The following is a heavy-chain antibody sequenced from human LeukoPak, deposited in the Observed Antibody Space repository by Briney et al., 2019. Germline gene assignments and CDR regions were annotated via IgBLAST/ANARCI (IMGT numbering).Heavy chain of an antibody. CDR1: GGSISSGGYY. V-gene: IGHV4-39*07. CDR3: ARGRYCSSTSCYTFGY. CDR2: INHSGST. Sequence: PSETLSLTCTVSGGSISSGGYYWSWIRQPPGKGLEWIGEINHSGSTNYNPSLKSRVTISVDTSKNQFSLKLSSVTAADTAVYYCARGRYCSSTSCYTFGYWGQGTLVTVSS. J-gene: IGHJ4*02. D-gene: IGHD2-2*02.